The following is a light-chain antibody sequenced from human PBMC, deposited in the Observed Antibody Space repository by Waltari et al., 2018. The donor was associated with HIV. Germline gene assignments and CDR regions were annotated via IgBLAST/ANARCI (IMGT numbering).Light chain of an antibody. CDR2: WAS. J-gene: IGKJ2*01. CDR3: QQYYITPYT. V-gene: IGKV4-1*01. CDR1: QSVLYNSNNKNY. Sequence: VMTQSPDSLAVSLGERATINCKSSQSVLYNSNNKNYLAWYQQKPGQPPKLLIHWASTRESGVPDRFSGSGSGTDFTLTISTLETEDVAVYYCQQYYITPYTFGQGTKLEIK.